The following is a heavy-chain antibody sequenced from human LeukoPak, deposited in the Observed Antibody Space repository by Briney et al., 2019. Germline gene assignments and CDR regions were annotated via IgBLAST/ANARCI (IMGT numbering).Heavy chain of an antibody. CDR3: AKDPSEYSSSWDWFDP. J-gene: IGHJ5*02. CDR1: GFTFSSYA. Sequence: PGRSLRLSCAASGFTFSSYAMHWVRQAPGKGLEWVSSISSSSSYIYYADSVKGRFTISRDNSKNTLYLQMNSLRAEDTAVYYCAKDPSEYSSSWDWFDPWGQGTLVTVSS. V-gene: IGHV3-21*04. D-gene: IGHD6-6*01. CDR2: ISSSSSYI.